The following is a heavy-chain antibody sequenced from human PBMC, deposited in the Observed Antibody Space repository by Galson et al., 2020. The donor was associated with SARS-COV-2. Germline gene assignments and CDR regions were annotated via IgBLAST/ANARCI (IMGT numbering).Heavy chain of an antibody. CDR3: ARESWRAILDY. Sequence: SETLSLTCTVSGDSISSSIYYWAWIRQPPGKGLEWIGSIYYSGSTYYNPSLKSRVTISVDTSKNQVSLRLSSVTAADTAVYYCARESWRAILDYWGQGTLVTVSS. CDR1: GDSISSSIYY. CDR2: IYYSGST. V-gene: IGHV4-39*07. D-gene: IGHD3-3*01. J-gene: IGHJ4*02.